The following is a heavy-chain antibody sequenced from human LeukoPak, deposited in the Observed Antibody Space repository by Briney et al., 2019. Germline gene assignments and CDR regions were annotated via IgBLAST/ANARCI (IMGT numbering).Heavy chain of an antibody. CDR2: ISGSGGST. J-gene: IGHJ4*02. CDR1: GFTFSSYA. Sequence: GGSLRLSCAASGFTFSSYAMSWVRQAPGKGLEWVSAISGSGGSTYYADSVKGRFTISRDNSKNTLYLQMNSLRAEDTAVYYCAKDQTIFGVVIIPHYFDYWGQGTQVTVSS. CDR3: AKDQTIFGVVIIPHYFDY. D-gene: IGHD3-3*01. V-gene: IGHV3-23*01.